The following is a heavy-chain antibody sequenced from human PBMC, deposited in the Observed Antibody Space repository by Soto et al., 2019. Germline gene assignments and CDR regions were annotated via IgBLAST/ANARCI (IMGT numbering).Heavy chain of an antibody. D-gene: IGHD6-6*01. CDR2: IYYSGST. CDR3: ARWDSSSFNYYYYGMDV. J-gene: IGHJ6*02. V-gene: IGHV4-61*08. Sequence: SETLSLTCTVSGGSISSGGYYWSWIRQHPGKGLEWIGYIYYSGSTNYNPSLKSRVTISVDTSKNQFSLKLSSVTAADTAVYYCARWDSSSFNYYYYGMDVWGQGTTVTVSS. CDR1: GGSISSGGYY.